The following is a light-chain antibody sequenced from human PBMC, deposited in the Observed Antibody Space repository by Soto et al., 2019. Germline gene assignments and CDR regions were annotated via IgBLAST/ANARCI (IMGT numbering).Light chain of an antibody. CDR3: QQRSNWPT. J-gene: IGKJ5*01. CDR1: QSVSRNF. Sequence: VLTQSPDTLSLSPGERATLSCRASQSVSRNFLAWYQQKPGQAPRLLMYDTSSRASGIPDRFSGSGSVTDFTLTISRLEPEDFAVYYCQQRSNWPTFGQGTRLEIK. CDR2: DTS. V-gene: IGKV3D-20*02.